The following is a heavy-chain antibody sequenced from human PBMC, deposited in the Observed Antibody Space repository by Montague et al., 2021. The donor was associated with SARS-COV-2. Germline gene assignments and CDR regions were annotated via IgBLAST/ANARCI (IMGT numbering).Heavy chain of an antibody. V-gene: IGHV4-59*08. CDR2: IYYSGST. CDR3: ARAGSGSYSFYYYYGMDV. D-gene: IGHD3-10*01. Sequence: SETLSLTCTVSGGSISSYYWSWIRQPPGKGLEWIGYIYYSGSTNYNPSLKSRVTISVDTFKNQFSLKQSSVTAADTAVYYCARAGSGSYSFYYYYGMDVWGQGTTVTVSS. CDR1: GGSISSYY. J-gene: IGHJ6*02.